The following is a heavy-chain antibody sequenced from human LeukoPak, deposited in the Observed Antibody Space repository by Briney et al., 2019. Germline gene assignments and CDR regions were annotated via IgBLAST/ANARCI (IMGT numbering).Heavy chain of an antibody. Sequence: GGSLRLSCAAPGFTFSNYAIHWVRQAPGKGLEWVAIISYDGSNKNYADSVKGRFTISRDNSKNTLYLQMDSLRPDDTAVYYCARKKSAGADDPFEIWGQGTMVTVSS. J-gene: IGHJ3*02. V-gene: IGHV3-30*04. CDR3: ARKKSAGADDPFEI. CDR2: ISYDGSNK. CDR1: GFTFSNYA.